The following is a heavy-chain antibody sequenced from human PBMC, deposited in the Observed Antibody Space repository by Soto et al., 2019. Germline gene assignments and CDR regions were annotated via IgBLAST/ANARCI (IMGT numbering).Heavy chain of an antibody. J-gene: IGHJ5*02. V-gene: IGHV1-18*01. CDR2: ISAYNGNT. CDR3: AREEEYSSGWYRFDP. Sequence: ASVKVSCKASGYTFTSYGISWVRQAPGQGLEWMGWISAYNGNTNYAQKLQGRVTMTTDTSTSTAYMELRSLRSDVTAVYYCAREEEYSSGWYRFDPWGQGTLVTVSS. CDR1: GYTFTSYG. D-gene: IGHD6-19*01.